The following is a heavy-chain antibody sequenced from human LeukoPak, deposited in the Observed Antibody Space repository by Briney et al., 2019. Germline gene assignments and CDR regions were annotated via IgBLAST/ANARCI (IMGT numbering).Heavy chain of an antibody. Sequence: PGGSLRLSREASGFKFSNYAMIWVRQAPGKGLEWVSTISDLGGKTFYADSVKGRFTISRDNSKSTLYVQMNSLRVEDTAIYFCAKDRSYTSGWYDSFDSWGQGTLVTVSS. CDR3: AKDRSYTSGWYDSFDS. J-gene: IGHJ4*02. CDR1: GFKFSNYA. V-gene: IGHV3-23*01. CDR2: ISDLGGKT. D-gene: IGHD6-19*01.